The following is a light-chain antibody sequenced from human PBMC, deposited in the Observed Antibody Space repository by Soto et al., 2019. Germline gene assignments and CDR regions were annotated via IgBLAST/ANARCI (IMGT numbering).Light chain of an antibody. J-gene: IGKJ2*01. Sequence: DIVMTQSPSTLSLSSGERAPLSCRASQSISNNYLAWYQQKPGQAPRLVIYGASSRATGVPDRFSGSGSGTDFTLTISSLEPEDFAVYYCQQYGSSPYTFGQGTKLEIK. CDR2: GAS. CDR1: QSISNNY. V-gene: IGKV3-20*01. CDR3: QQYGSSPYT.